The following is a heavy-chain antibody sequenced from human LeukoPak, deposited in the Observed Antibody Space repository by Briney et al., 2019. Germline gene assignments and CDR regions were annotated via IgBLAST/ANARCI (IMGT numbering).Heavy chain of an antibody. D-gene: IGHD6-13*01. CDR1: GYMFTGYY. J-gene: IGHJ4*02. CDR2: INPNGGAT. CDR3: ARVGAGTCCHFEY. V-gene: IGHV1-2*02. Sequence: ASVKVSCKASGYMFTGYYLHWVRQAPGQGLEWMGWINPNGGATNYAQKSKGRVTMTRDTSISTAYMEVSGLRSDDTAVYYCARVGAGTCCHFEYWGQGTLATVSS.